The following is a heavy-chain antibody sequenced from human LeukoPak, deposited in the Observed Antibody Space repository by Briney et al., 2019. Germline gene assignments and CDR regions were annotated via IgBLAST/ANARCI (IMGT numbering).Heavy chain of an antibody. CDR2: IYYSGST. CDR3: ARNYYGSGSYVFDY. Sequence: SQTLSLTCTVSGVSISSGGYHWSWIRQHPEKGLEWIGYIYYSGSTYYNPSLKSRVSISVDTSKNQFSLKLNSVTVADTAVYYCARNYYGSGSYVFDYWGQGTLVTVSS. J-gene: IGHJ4*02. D-gene: IGHD3-10*01. CDR1: GVSISSGGYH. V-gene: IGHV4-31*03.